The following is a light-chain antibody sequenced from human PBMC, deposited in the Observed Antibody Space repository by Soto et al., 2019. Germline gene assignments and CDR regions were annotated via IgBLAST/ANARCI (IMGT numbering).Light chain of an antibody. CDR3: SSYTSSSTPHVV. CDR2: DVS. CDR1: SNDVGGYNY. Sequence: QSVLTQPASVSGSPGQSITISCTGTSNDVGGYNYVSWYQQHPGKAPKLMIYDVSNRPSGVSNRFSGSKSGNTASLTISGLQAEDEADYYCSSYTSSSTPHVVFGGGTKLTVL. V-gene: IGLV2-14*01. J-gene: IGLJ2*01.